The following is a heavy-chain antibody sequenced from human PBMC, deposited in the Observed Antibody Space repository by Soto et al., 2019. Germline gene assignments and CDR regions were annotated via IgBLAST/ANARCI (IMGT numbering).Heavy chain of an antibody. V-gene: IGHV6-1*01. CDR3: ARDQSTGWFRWGFDD. J-gene: IGHJ4*02. CDR1: GGSLSDDSGA. CDR2: TYLRKSKWWN. D-gene: IGHD2-8*02. Sequence: QVQLQQSGPRLVKPSQSLPVTCVVPGGSLSDDSGAWNWIRQSPSRGLQWMGRTYLRKSKWWNEYADSVRGRITSIVDTPNAQFTLLLNSVTPDATAVYYCARDQSTGWFRWGFDDWGQGTLVTVSP.